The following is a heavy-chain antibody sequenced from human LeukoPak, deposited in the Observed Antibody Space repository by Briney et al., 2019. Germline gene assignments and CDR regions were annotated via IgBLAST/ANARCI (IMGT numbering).Heavy chain of an antibody. CDR3: ARGGIYSAYGFDY. D-gene: IGHD5-12*01. J-gene: IGHJ4*02. CDR2: ISSSGSTI. CDR1: GITFSSYP. Sequence: PGGSLRLSCVASGITFSSYPMNWVRQAPGKGLEWVSYISSSGSTIYYADSGKGRFTISRDNAKHSLYLQMNSLRAEDTAVYYCARGGIYSAYGFDYWGQGTLVTVSS. V-gene: IGHV3-48*04.